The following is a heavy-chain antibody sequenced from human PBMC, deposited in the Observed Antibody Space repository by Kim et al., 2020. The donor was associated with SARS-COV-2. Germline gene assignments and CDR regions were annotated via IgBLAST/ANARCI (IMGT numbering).Heavy chain of an antibody. J-gene: IGHJ6*02. V-gene: IGHV5-51*01. D-gene: IGHD3-10*01. Sequence: SPSFQGQVTISADKSISTAYLQWSSLKASDTAMYYCARRIGGTAGYGMDVWGQGTTATVSS. CDR3: ARRIGGTAGYGMDV.